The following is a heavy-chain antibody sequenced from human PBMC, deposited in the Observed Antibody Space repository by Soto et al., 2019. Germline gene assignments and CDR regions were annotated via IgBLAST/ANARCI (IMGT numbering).Heavy chain of an antibody. CDR1: GFSFSAHG. CDR3: ARDALFVDNGLDH. V-gene: IGHV3-33*01. D-gene: IGHD1-1*01. J-gene: IGHJ4*02. Sequence: QVQLVESGGGVVRPGTSLRLSCAATGFSFSAHGMHWVRQAPGKGLEWLAVINDGSEEGYADPVKGRSTISRDNARNILYLQMDNLRAEDSALYYCARDALFVDNGLDHWGQGTLVTVSS. CDR2: INDGSEE.